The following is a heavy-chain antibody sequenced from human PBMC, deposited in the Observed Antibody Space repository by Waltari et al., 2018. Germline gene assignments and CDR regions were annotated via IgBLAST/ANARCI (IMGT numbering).Heavy chain of an antibody. Sequence: QLQLQESGPGLVKPSETLSLTCPVSGGSISSSSYYWGWIRQPPGKGLEWIGSIYYSGSTYYNPSLKSRVTISVDTSKNQFSLKLSSVTAADTAVYYCARDSYDYIWGSYRLSDYWGQGTLVTVSS. V-gene: IGHV4-39*07. CDR3: ARDSYDYIWGSYRLSDY. CDR2: IYYSGST. J-gene: IGHJ4*02. D-gene: IGHD3-16*02. CDR1: GGSISSSSYY.